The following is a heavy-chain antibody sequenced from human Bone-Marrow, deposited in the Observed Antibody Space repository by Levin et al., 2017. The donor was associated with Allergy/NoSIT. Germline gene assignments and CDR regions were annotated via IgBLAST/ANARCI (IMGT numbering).Heavy chain of an antibody. V-gene: IGHV1-69*11. CDR3: ATEPPIPTSGLYPTGALDV. D-gene: IGHD2-2*02. J-gene: IGHJ3*01. CDR1: GDTFSSHA. Sequence: KISCQTSGDTFSSHAVSWVRQAPGQGLDWMGRIIPFLGATDYSQNFRDRVTITADESTNTAYMELRSLTSEDTAVYYCATEPPIPTSGLYPTGALDVWGQGTVVTVSS. CDR2: IIPFLGAT.